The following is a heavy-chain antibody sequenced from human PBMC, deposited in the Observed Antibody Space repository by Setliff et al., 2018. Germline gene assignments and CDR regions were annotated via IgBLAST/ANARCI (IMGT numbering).Heavy chain of an antibody. Sequence: PSETLSLTCAASGGTFTYYYWTWIRQSPAKGLEWIGEITHTGYNIRSANSNPSLKSRVTISVDTSKNQFSLKLNYVTAADTAVYYCVRELGRTVDYWGQGALVTVSS. CDR2: ITHTGYNIRSA. D-gene: IGHD2-21*02. J-gene: IGHJ4*02. CDR1: GGTFTYYY. CDR3: VRELGRTVDY. V-gene: IGHV4-34*01.